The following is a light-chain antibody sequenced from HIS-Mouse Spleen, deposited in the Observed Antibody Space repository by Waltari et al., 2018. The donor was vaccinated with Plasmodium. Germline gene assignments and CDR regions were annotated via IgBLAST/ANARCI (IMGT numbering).Light chain of an antibody. CDR3: QAWDSSTVV. Sequence: SYELTQPPSVSVSPGQTASITGSGDKLGDNYACWYQQKPGQSPVPVIYQDSKRPSGIPERFSGSNSGNTATLTISGTQAMDEADYYCQAWDSSTVVFGGGTKLTVL. CDR1: KLGDNY. V-gene: IGLV3-1*01. CDR2: QDS. J-gene: IGLJ2*01.